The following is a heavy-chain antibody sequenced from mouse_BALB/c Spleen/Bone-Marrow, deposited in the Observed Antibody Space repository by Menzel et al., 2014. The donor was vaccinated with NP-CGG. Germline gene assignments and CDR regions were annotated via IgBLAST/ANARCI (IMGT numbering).Heavy chain of an antibody. CDR2: INNNDGNT. CDR1: GFTFSSYG. V-gene: IGHV5-6-3*01. J-gene: IGHJ2*01. CDR3: ARDNYGSRFDY. D-gene: IGHD1-1*01. Sequence: EAQLVGTGGGLGQPGGSLKLSCAASGFTFSSYGMSWVRQTPDKRLELVATINNNDGNTYYPDSVKGRFTISRDNAKNTLYLQMSSLKSEDTAMYYCARDNYGSRFDYWGRGPPLTASS.